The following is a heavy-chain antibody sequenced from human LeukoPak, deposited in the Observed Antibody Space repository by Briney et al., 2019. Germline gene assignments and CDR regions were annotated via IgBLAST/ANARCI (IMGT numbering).Heavy chain of an antibody. CDR2: ISSSSSYV. V-gene: IGHV3-21*01. CDR1: GFTFSSYS. D-gene: IGHD2-15*01. Sequence: GGSLRLSCAASGFTFSSYSMNWVRQAPGKGLEWVSSISSSSSYVYYADSVKGRFTISRDNAKNSLYLQMNSLRAEDTAVYYCARGNLGYCSGGSCYGNWFDPWGQGTLVTVSS. J-gene: IGHJ5*02. CDR3: ARGNLGYCSGGSCYGNWFDP.